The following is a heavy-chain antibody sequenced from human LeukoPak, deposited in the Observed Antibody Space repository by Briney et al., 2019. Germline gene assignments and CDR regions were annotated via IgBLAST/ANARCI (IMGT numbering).Heavy chain of an antibody. D-gene: IGHD3-10*01. CDR2: IRYDGSNK. V-gene: IGHV3-30*02. CDR3: AKDGRQRKTYYYGSGSANAFDI. J-gene: IGHJ3*02. Sequence: PGGSLRLSCAASGFTFSSYGMHWVRQAPGKGLEWVAFIRYDGSNKYFADSVKGRFTISRDTSKNTLYLQISSLRVEDTAMYYCAKDGRQRKTYYYGSGSANAFDIWGQGTMVTVSS. CDR1: GFTFSSYG.